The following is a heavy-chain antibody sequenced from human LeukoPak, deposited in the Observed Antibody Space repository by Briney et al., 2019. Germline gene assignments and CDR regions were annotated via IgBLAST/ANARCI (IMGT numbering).Heavy chain of an antibody. Sequence: GGSLRLSCSASGFTFSSYAMHWVRQAPGKGLEYVSAISSNGGSTYYADSVKGRFTISRDNSKNTLYLQMSSLRAEDTAVYYWVKAHSTYDILTGYYKFFDYWGQRTLVTVSS. J-gene: IGHJ4*02. D-gene: IGHD3-9*01. CDR1: GFTFSSYA. CDR3: VKAHSTYDILTGYYKFFDY. V-gene: IGHV3-64D*06. CDR2: ISSNGGST.